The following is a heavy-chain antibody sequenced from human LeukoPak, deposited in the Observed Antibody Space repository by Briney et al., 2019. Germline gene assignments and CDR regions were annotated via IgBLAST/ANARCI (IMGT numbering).Heavy chain of an antibody. CDR1: GGSISSGGYY. V-gene: IGHV4-30-2*01. CDR3: ARPNYYDSSGYYVFVRVGSAFDI. CDR2: IYHSGST. Sequence: PSQTLSLTCTVSGGSISSGGYYWSWIRQPPGKGLEWIGYIYHSGSTYYNPSLKSRVTISVDTSKNQFSLKLSSVTAADTAVYYCARPNYYDSSGYYVFVRVGSAFDIWGQGTMVTVSS. J-gene: IGHJ3*02. D-gene: IGHD3-22*01.